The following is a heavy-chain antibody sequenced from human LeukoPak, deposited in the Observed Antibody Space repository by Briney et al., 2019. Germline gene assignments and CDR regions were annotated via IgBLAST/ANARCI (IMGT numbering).Heavy chain of an antibody. D-gene: IGHD4-17*01. V-gene: IGHV4-61*05. J-gene: IGHJ4*02. CDR2: IYYSGST. CDR1: DGSISSSSYY. CDR3: AVGDYGVPRSGV. Sequence: SETLSLTCTVSDGSISSSSYYWGWIRQPPGKGLEWIGYIYYSGSTNYNPSLKSRVTISVDTSKNQFSLKLSSVTAADTAVYYCAVGDYGVPRSGVWGQGTLVTVSS.